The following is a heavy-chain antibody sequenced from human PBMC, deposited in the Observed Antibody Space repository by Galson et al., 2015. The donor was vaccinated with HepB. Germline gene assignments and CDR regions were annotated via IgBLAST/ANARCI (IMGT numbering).Heavy chain of an antibody. CDR2: ISSSSPFTPTYT. J-gene: IGHJ2*01. V-gene: IGHV3-11*06. D-gene: IGHD2-21*01. Sequence: SLRLSCAASGFTLRDFYVSWIRQAPGKGLEWLSSISSSSPFTPTYTNYADSVKGRSTISRDNAENSLFLEMNNRRTDDTAVYYCARCGGEYYAGFHWYFDLWGRGTLVTVSS. CDR3: ARCGGEYYAGFHWYFDL. CDR1: GFTLRDFY.